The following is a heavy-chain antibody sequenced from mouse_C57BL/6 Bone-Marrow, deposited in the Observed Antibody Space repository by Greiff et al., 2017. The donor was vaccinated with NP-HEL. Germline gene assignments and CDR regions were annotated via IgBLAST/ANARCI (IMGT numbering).Heavy chain of an antibody. D-gene: IGHD2-4*01. CDR2: ISSGSSTI. CDR1: GFTFSDYG. J-gene: IGHJ3*01. Sequence: EVQRVESGGGLVKPGGSLKLSCAASGFTFSDYGMHWVRQAPEKGLEWVAYISSGSSTIYYADTVKGRFTISRDNAKNTLFLQMTSLRSEDTAMYYCARGYDYGGFAYWGQGTLVTVSA. V-gene: IGHV5-17*01. CDR3: ARGYDYGGFAY.